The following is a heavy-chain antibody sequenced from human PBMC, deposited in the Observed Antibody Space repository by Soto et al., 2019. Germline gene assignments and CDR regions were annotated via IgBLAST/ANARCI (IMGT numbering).Heavy chain of an antibody. CDR2: IYYSGST. V-gene: IGHV4-59*01. Sequence: SETLSLTCTVSGGSISSYYWSWTRQPPGKGLEWIGYIYYSGSTNYNPSLKSRVTISVDTSKNQFSLKLSSVTAADTAVYYCARERYYGMDVWGQGTTVTVSS. J-gene: IGHJ6*02. CDR3: ARERYYGMDV. CDR1: GGSISSYY.